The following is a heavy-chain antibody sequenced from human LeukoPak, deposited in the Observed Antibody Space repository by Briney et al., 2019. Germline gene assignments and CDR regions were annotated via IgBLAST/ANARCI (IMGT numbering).Heavy chain of an antibody. V-gene: IGHV1-8*01. Sequence: ASVKVSCKASGYTFTSYDINWVRQATGQGLEWMGWMNPNSGNTGYAQKFQGRVTMTRNTSISTAYMELSSLRSEDTAVYYCARGYFDQLLGTSRDYYYYYYMDVWGKGTTVTISS. CDR1: GYTFTSYD. CDR3: ARGYFDQLLGTSRDYYYYYYMDV. D-gene: IGHD2-2*01. J-gene: IGHJ6*03. CDR2: MNPNSGNT.